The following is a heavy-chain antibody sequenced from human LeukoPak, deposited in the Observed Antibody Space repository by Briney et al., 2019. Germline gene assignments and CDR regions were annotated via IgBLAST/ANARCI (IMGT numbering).Heavy chain of an antibody. V-gene: IGHV1-18*01. J-gene: IGHJ5*02. CDR1: GYTFTSYG. Sequence: ASVKVSFKASGYTFTSYGISWVRQAPGQGLEWMGWISAYNGNTNYAQKLQGRVTMTTDTSTNTVYMELRSLRSADTALYYCARHAHIWFGEFAPRPTWFDPWGQGTLVTVSS. D-gene: IGHD3-10*01. CDR3: ARHAHIWFGEFAPRPTWFDP. CDR2: ISAYNGNT.